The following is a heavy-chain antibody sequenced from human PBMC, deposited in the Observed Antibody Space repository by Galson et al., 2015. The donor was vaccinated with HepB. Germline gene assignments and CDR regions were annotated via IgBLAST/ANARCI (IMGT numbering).Heavy chain of an antibody. CDR3: AIGKLGYSSSPKLYYYYGMDV. V-gene: IGHV1-69*13. CDR1: GGTFSSYA. CDR2: IIPIFGTA. Sequence: SVKVSCKASGGTFSSYAISWVRQAPGQGLEWMGGIIPIFGTANYAQKFQGRVTITADESTSTAYMELSSLRSEDTAVYYCAIGKLGYSSSPKLYYYYGMDVWGQGTTVTVSS. D-gene: IGHD6-6*01. J-gene: IGHJ6*02.